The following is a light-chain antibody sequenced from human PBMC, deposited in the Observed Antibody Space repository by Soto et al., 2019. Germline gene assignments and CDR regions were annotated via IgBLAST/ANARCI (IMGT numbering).Light chain of an antibody. Sequence: DIQMTQSPGTLSASVGDTVTFTCRASESISHWLAWYQVKPGKPPKLLIYDAFILERGFPSRFSGRGFRTDFTLNISSLEPDDFATYYCQQYRSDSYTFGPGTKLEI. CDR3: QQYRSDSYT. CDR1: ESISHW. J-gene: IGKJ2*01. V-gene: IGKV1-5*01. CDR2: DAF.